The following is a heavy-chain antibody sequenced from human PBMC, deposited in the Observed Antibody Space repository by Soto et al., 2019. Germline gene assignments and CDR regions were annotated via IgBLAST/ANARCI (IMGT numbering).Heavy chain of an antibody. J-gene: IGHJ4*02. D-gene: IGHD6-6*01. CDR2: IYDSESA. V-gene: IGHV4-31*03. CDR3: ARASSSSSAADY. CDR1: GVSISSGGYY. Sequence: VQLLESGPGLVKASQTLSLICSVSGVSISSGGYYWSWIRHHPGKGLEWIGYIYDSESAYYNPSLKRRVTISMDTSKNHFAMKLSSVTAADTAVYYCARASSSSSAADYWGQGTLITVSS.